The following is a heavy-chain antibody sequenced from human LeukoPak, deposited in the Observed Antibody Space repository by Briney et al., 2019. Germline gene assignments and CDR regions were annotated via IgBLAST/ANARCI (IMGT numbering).Heavy chain of an antibody. J-gene: IGHJ3*02. CDR1: GDSISSGDYY. CDR3: ARLTYYYGSGSYAFDI. CDR2: ISSSGST. V-gene: IGHV4-61*02. Sequence: SENLSLTCTVSGDSISSGDYYWSWIRQPAGKGLEWIGRISSSGSTNYNPSLKSRVTISVDTSKNQFSLKLSSVTAADTAVYYCARLTYYYGSGSYAFDIWGQGTMVTVSS. D-gene: IGHD3-10*01.